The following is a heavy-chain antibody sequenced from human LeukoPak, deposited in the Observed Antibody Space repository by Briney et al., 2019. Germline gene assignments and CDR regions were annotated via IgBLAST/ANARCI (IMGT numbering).Heavy chain of an antibody. CDR2: IYYSGST. CDR1: GGSISSYY. CDR3: ARLNYDILTGYWGYFDY. J-gene: IGHJ4*02. Sequence: SETLSLTCTVSGGSISSYYWSWIRQPPGKGLEWIGYIYYSGSTNYNPSLKSRVTISVDTSKNQFSLKLSSVTAADTAVYYCARLNYDILTGYWGYFDYWGQGTLVTVSS. V-gene: IGHV4-59*12. D-gene: IGHD3-9*01.